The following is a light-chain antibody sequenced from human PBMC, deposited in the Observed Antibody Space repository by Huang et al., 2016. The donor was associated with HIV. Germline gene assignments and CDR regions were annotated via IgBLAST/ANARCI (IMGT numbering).Light chain of an antibody. CDR2: YVS. J-gene: IGKJ4*01. CDR3: QQRSKWPLT. CDR1: QSIGTY. Sequence: EIVLTQSPVTLSLSPGDRATLSCRASQSIGTYLAWYQQKSGQAPRLLIYYVSNRAAGVPARFSASGSETDFTLTIASLDPDDLAIYHCQQRSKWPLTFGGGTKVEMK. V-gene: IGKV3-11*01.